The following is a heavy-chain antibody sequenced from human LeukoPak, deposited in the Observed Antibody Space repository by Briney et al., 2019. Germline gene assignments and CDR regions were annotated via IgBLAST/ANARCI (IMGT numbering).Heavy chain of an antibody. D-gene: IGHD6-6*01. CDR2: INSGNDNT. CDR3: ARDPIAARPDTLYGMDV. V-gene: IGHV1-3*01. Sequence: ASVKVSCKASGYTFNSYAMHWVRQAPGQRLEWMGWINSGNDNTRYSQKFQGRVTISRDTSASTAYMELSNLRSEDTAVYYCARDPIAARPDTLYGMDVWGQGTTVTVSS. CDR1: GYTFNSYA. J-gene: IGHJ6*02.